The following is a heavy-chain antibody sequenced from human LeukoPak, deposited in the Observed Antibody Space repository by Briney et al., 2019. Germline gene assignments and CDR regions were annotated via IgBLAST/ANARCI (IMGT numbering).Heavy chain of an antibody. CDR3: ASGGRSYSRFHLDY. D-gene: IGHD3-10*01. Sequence: SVKVSCKASGGTFSSYAISWVRQAPGQGLEWMGRIIPIFGTANYAQKFQGRVTITTDESTSTAYMELSSLRSEDTAVYYCASGGRSYSRFHLDYWGQGTLVTVSS. J-gene: IGHJ4*02. CDR1: GGTFSSYA. V-gene: IGHV1-69*05. CDR2: IIPIFGTA.